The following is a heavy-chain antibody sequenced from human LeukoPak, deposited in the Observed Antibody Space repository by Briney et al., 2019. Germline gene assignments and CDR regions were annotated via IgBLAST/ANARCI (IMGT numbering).Heavy chain of an antibody. CDR3: TTGIRGD. V-gene: IGHV3-15*07. J-gene: IGHJ4*02. D-gene: IGHD3-3*02. CDR1: GFIVTNAW. Sequence: TGGSLRLSCAASGFIVTNAWMNWVRQAPGKGLEWVGRIQSKTDGGKTDYAAPVKGRFTISRDDSKNTLYLQMNSLKTEDTAIYYCTTGIRGDWGQGTPVTVSS. CDR2: IQSKTDGGKT.